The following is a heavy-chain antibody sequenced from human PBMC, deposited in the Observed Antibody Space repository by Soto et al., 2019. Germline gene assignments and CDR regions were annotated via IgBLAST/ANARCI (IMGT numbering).Heavy chain of an antibody. CDR1: GYTFTSYG. J-gene: IGHJ3*02. V-gene: IGHV1-18*01. D-gene: IGHD3-22*01. CDR3: ASLYYYDSSGPQDDAFDI. CDR2: ISAYNGNT. Sequence: QVQLVQSGAEVKKPGASVKVSCKASGYTFTSYGISWVRQAPGQGLEWMGWISAYNGNTNYAQKLQGRVTMTTDTSTSTDYMELRSLRSDDTAVYYCASLYYYDSSGPQDDAFDIWGQGTMVTVSS.